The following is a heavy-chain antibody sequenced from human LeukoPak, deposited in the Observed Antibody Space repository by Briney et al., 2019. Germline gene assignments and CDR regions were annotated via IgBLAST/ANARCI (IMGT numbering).Heavy chain of an antibody. J-gene: IGHJ4*02. D-gene: IGHD1-1*01. V-gene: IGHV3-21*01. CDR1: GFTLSSYS. CDR2: ISSSSSYI. Sequence: PGGSLRLSCAASGFTLSSYSMNWVRQAQGKGLDWVSSISSSSSYIYYADSVKGRFTISRDKAKNSLYLQMNSLRAEDTAVYYCARETRRYFDYWGQGTLVTVSS. CDR3: ARETRRYFDY.